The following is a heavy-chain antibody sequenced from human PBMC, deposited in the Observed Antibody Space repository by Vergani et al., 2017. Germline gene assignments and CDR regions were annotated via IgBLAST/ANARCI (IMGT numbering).Heavy chain of an antibody. CDR2: ISGSGGST. Sequence: EVQLLQSGGGVIQPGGSVRLSCAASGFTFSSYAMSWVRQAPGKGLEWVSAISGSGGSTYYADSVKGRFTISRDNSKNTLYLQMNSLRAEDTAVYYCAKPHKAYCSSTSCYSFDYWGQGTLVTVSS. J-gene: IGHJ4*02. D-gene: IGHD2-2*02. V-gene: IGHV3-23*01. CDR1: GFTFSSYA. CDR3: AKPHKAYCSSTSCYSFDY.